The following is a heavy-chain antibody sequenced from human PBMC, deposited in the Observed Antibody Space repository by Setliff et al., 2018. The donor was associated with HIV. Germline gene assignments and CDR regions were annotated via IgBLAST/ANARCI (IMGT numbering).Heavy chain of an antibody. Sequence: GSLRLSCAASGFTFSSYWMSWVRQPPGKGLEWVADIKQDGNVGSTGYADSVKGRFTISRDNAKNSLYVEMNTLRAEDTALYYCARDSASPLYRGIYDAISFFDYWGQGSLVTVSS. CDR1: GFTFSSYW. J-gene: IGHJ4*02. V-gene: IGHV3-7*03. CDR2: IKQDGNVG. CDR3: ARDSASPLYRGIYDAISFFDY. D-gene: IGHD1-26*01.